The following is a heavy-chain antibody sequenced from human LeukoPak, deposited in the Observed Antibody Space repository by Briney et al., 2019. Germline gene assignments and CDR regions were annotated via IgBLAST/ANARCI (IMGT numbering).Heavy chain of an antibody. CDR1: GFIFSDSW. CDR2: IEKNGSGK. V-gene: IGHV3-7*03. Sequence: GGSLRLSCTVSGFIFSDSWMAWIRQAPGKGLERVAIIEKNGSGKNYADSVKGRFIISRDNAKNSLFLQMDSLKVEDTAIYYCTTDRWYSADHWGQGTLVTVSS. D-gene: IGHD2-15*01. CDR3: TTDRWYSADH. J-gene: IGHJ5*02.